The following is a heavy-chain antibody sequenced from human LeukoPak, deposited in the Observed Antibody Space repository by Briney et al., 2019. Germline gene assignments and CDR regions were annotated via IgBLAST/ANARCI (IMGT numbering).Heavy chain of an antibody. D-gene: IGHD7-27*01. Sequence: PGGSLRLSCAASGFSFSSYAMCWVRQAPGKGLEWVSAISGGGFGTYYADSVKGRFTISRENSKNTLYLQMNSLRAEDTAVYYCAKVVRGINWGFDYWGQGTLVTVSS. CDR3: AKVVRGINWGFDY. CDR2: ISGGGFGT. CDR1: GFSFSSYA. J-gene: IGHJ4*02. V-gene: IGHV3-23*01.